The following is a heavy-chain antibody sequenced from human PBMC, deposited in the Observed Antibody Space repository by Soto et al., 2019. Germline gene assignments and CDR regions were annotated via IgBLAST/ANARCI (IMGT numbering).Heavy chain of an antibody. V-gene: IGHV3-49*04. CDR2: IRTKTFGGTA. CDR3: IRDMKYSYYFEAGH. CDR1: GFTFGDSA. Sequence: EVQVVESGGGLVQPGQSLRLSCFASGFTFGDSAFSWVRQATGKGLEWVGFIRTKTFGGTAEYAASVKGRFSISRDDSKSIAYLQMNSLKTEDTAVYYCIRDMKYSYYFEAGHWGQGTLVTVSS. D-gene: IGHD5-18*01. J-gene: IGHJ4*02.